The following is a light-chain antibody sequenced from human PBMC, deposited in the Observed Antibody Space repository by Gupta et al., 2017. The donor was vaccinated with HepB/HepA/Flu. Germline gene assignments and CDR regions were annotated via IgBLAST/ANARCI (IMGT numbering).Light chain of an antibody. CDR2: LGS. V-gene: IGKV2-28*01. J-gene: IGKJ2*01. Sequence: DIVMTQSQLSLPVTPGEPASISCRSSQGLLQSNGYNYLDWYLQKPGQSPQLLIYLGSSRASGVPDRFSGTGSGTDFTLKISRVEAEDVGVYYCRQGLQTPYTFGQGTKLEIK. CDR3: RQGLQTPYT. CDR1: QGLLQSNGYNY.